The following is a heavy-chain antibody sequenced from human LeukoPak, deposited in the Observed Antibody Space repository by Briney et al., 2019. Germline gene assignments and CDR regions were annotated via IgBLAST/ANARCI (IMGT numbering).Heavy chain of an antibody. Sequence: GGSLRLTCAASGFTFCTYAMTWVRQAPGKGLEWVSAISGSGGSTYYADSVKGRFTISRDNSKNTLYLQMNSLRAEDTAVYYCARDTTWIQLWLHYWGQGTLVTVSS. CDR2: ISGSGGST. D-gene: IGHD5-18*01. J-gene: IGHJ4*02. CDR3: ARDTTWIQLWLHY. V-gene: IGHV3-23*01. CDR1: GFTFCTYA.